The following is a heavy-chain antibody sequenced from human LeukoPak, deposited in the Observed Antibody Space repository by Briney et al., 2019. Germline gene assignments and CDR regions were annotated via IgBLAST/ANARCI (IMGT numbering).Heavy chain of an antibody. CDR3: ARDLWNFYDDSGYNRDFDS. D-gene: IGHD3-22*01. CDR1: TSR. V-gene: IGHV1-18*01. J-gene: IGHJ5*01. CDR2: IGTYGGDT. Sequence: ASVKVSCKATSRISLVRQAPGQGPEWMGWIGTYGGDTYYAQKFQGRITVTTDTSTSTVYMELRNLRSDDTAVYYCARDLWNFYDDSGYNRDFDSWGQGTLVTVSS.